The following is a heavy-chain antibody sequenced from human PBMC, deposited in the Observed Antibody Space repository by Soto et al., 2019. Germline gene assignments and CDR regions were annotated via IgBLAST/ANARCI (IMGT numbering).Heavy chain of an antibody. CDR3: ARDSLHAFDI. CDR2: INPDGTSP. V-gene: IGHV3-74*01. J-gene: IGHJ3*02. Sequence: EVQLVESGGGLVQPGGSLRLSCAASGFTFSSSWMHWVRQTPGRGLVWVSRINPDGTSPTYADSVKGRFTISRDNAKNTLYLQMSTLRAEDTAVYYCARDSLHAFDIWGQGTMVAASA. CDR1: GFTFSSSW.